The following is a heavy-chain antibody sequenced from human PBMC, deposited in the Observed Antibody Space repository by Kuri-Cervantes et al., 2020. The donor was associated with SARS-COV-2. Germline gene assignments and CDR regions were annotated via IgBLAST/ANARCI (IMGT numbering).Heavy chain of an antibody. D-gene: IGHD6-6*01. J-gene: IGHJ6*03. CDR1: GFTFSSYW. CDR3: ARDLGSSTWIYYYYYMDV. Sequence: GSLRLSCAASGFTFSSYWMSWVRQAPGKGLEWVANIKQDGSEKYYVDSVKGRFTISRDNAKNSPYLQMNSLRAEDTAVYYCARDLGSSTWIYYYYYMDVWGKGTTVTAP. CDR2: IKQDGSEK. V-gene: IGHV3-7*01.